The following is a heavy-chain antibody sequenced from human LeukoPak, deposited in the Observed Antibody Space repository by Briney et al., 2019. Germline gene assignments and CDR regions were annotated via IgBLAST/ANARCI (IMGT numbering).Heavy chain of an antibody. V-gene: IGHV4-59*01. Sequence: SETLSLTCTVSGGSISSYYWSWIRQPPGKGLKWIGYIYYSGSTSYNPSLKSRVTISVDTSKNQFSLKLSSVTAADTAVYYCARGIRFHLGLPWFDPWGQGTLVTVSS. CDR2: IYYSGST. CDR1: GGSISSYY. J-gene: IGHJ5*02. CDR3: ARGIRFHLGLPWFDP. D-gene: IGHD3-16*01.